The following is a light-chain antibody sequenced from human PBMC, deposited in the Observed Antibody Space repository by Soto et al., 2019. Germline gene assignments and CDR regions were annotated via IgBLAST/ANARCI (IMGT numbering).Light chain of an antibody. Sequence: EIVMTQSPVTLSVSPGERGTLSCRASQSVSTNLAWFQQKPGQAPRLLIYGASTRATGIPARFSGGGSGTEFSLTISSLQSEDFAVYYCLQYNNWPYTFGQGTRV. J-gene: IGKJ2*01. V-gene: IGKV3-15*01. CDR3: LQYNNWPYT. CDR1: QSVSTN. CDR2: GAS.